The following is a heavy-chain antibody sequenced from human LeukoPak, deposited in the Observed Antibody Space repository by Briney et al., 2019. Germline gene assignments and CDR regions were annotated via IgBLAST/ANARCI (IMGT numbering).Heavy chain of an antibody. CDR3: ARGLTTVTTWDYFDY. V-gene: IGHV4-30-4*01. J-gene: IGHJ4*02. D-gene: IGHD4-17*01. CDR2: IYYSGST. CDR1: GGSISSGDYY. Sequence: PSETLSLTCTVSGGSISSGDYYWSWIRQPPGKGLEWIGYIYYSGSTYYNPSLKSRVTISVDTSKNQFSLKLSSVTAADTAMYYCARGLTTVTTWDYFDYWGQGTLVTVSS.